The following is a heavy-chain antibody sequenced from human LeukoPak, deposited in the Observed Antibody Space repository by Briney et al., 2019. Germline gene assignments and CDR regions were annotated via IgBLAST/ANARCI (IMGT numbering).Heavy chain of an antibody. CDR3: AREGDRIAVAGIDC. V-gene: IGHV3-7*01. Sequence: GGSLRLSCAASGFTFSNYSMNWARQAPGKGLEWVANIKKDGSEEYYLDSLKGRFTISRDNAKNFLYLQMNNLRVEDTAVYYCAREGDRIAVAGIDCWGQGTLVTVSS. CDR1: GFTFSNYS. J-gene: IGHJ4*02. CDR2: IKKDGSEE. D-gene: IGHD6-19*01.